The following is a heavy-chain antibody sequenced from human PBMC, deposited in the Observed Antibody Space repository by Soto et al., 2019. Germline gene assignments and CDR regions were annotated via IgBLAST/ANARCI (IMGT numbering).Heavy chain of an antibody. D-gene: IGHD3-10*01. CDR1: GGSFSGYY. CDR2: INHSGST. CDR3: ARPQFLYYYGSGSRYGMDV. V-gene: IGHV4-34*01. J-gene: IGHJ6*02. Sequence: QVQLQQWGAGLLKPSETLSLTCAVYGGSFSGYYWSWIRQPPGKGLEWIGEINHSGSTNYNPSLKSRVTISVDTSKNQFSLKLRSVTAADTAVYYCARPQFLYYYGSGSRYGMDVWGQGTTVTVSS.